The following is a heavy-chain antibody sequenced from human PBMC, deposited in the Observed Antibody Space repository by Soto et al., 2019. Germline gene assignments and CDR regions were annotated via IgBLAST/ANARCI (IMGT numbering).Heavy chain of an antibody. Sequence: GESLKISCKGSGYSFTSYWISWVRQMPGKGLEWVGRIDPIDSYTNYSPSFQGHVTISADKSISTAYLQWSSLKASDTAMYYCARRAHMSRRGETFSYYYYGMDVWGQGTTVTVS. CDR1: GYSFTSYW. J-gene: IGHJ6*02. D-gene: IGHD3-16*01. V-gene: IGHV5-10-1*01. CDR2: IDPIDSYT. CDR3: ARRAHMSRRGETFSYYYYGMDV.